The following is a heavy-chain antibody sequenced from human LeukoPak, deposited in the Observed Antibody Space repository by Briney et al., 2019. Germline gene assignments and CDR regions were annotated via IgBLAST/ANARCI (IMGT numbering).Heavy chain of an antibody. CDR2: ISAYNGNT. Sequence: GASVKVSCKASGYTFTSYGISWVRQAPGQGLEWMGWISAYNGNTNYAQKLQGRVTMTTDTTTSTAYMELRSLRSDDTAVYYCARPVGGQVATSDWYFDLWGRGTLVTVSS. V-gene: IGHV1-18*01. D-gene: IGHD5-12*01. J-gene: IGHJ2*01. CDR1: GYTFTSYG. CDR3: ARPVGGQVATSDWYFDL.